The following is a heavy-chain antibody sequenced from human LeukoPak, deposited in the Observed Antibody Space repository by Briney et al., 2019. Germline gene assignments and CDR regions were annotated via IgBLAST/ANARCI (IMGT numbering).Heavy chain of an antibody. CDR1: GASISSYF. CDR2: IYYSEST. Sequence: SETLSLTCTVSGASISSYFYTWIRQPPGKGLEWIGYIYYSESTKYNPSLKSRVTISLDTPKNQFSLNLTSVTAAGTAVYYCARYPTVTTLPPSWGQGTLVTVSS. J-gene: IGHJ5*02. V-gene: IGHV4-59*01. CDR3: ARYPTVTTLPPS. D-gene: IGHD4-17*01.